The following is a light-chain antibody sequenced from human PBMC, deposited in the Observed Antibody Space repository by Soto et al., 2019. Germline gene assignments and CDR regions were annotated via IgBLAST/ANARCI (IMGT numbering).Light chain of an antibody. V-gene: IGKV1-5*01. Sequence: DIGMTQSPSTVSASVGDRVTTTCRASQTITNRLAWYQQKPGKAPKVLIYDASTLESGVPSRFSSSRSGTEFILTISSLQPDDFASYYCQHYGGLWTFGQGTKVDIK. CDR2: DAS. J-gene: IGKJ1*01. CDR3: QHYGGLWT. CDR1: QTITNR.